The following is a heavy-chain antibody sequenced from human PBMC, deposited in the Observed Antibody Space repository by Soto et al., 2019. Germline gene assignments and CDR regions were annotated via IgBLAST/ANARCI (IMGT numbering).Heavy chain of an antibody. CDR2: IIPIFGTA. V-gene: IGHV1-69*13. Sequence: SVKVSCKASGGTFSSYAISWARQAPGQGLEWMGGIIPIFGTANYAQKFQGRVTITADESTSTAYMELSSLRSEDTAVFYCARVIVVVPAARDYYGMDVWGQGTTVTVSS. D-gene: IGHD2-2*01. J-gene: IGHJ6*02. CDR3: ARVIVVVPAARDYYGMDV. CDR1: GGTFSSYA.